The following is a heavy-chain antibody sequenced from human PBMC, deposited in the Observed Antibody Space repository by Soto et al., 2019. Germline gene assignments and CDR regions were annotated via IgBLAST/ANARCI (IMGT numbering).Heavy chain of an antibody. V-gene: IGHV1-18*01. CDR2: ISAYNGNT. J-gene: IGHJ5*02. Sequence: GASVKVSCKASGYTFNSYGISCARQAPGQGLEWMGWISAYNGNTNYAQKLQGRVTMTTDTSTSTAYMELRSLRSDDTAVYYCARVLGGIAARRIWFDPWRQGTLVTVSS. CDR3: ARVLGGIAARRIWFDP. CDR1: GYTFNSYG. D-gene: IGHD6-6*01.